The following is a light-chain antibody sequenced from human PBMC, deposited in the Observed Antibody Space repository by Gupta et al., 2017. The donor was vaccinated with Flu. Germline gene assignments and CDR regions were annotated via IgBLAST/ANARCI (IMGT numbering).Light chain of an antibody. CDR2: RAS. J-gene: IGKJ2*01. Sequence: QMPQSPSTLSASIGDRVTITCRASQSISDFLVWYQQKPGKAPRLLIYRASRVESGVPSRFSGSGSGTDFPLTIGSRQPDDVATYYCQQDDSHPFTFGQGTKVEIK. V-gene: IGKV1-5*03. CDR3: QQDDSHPFT. CDR1: QSISDF.